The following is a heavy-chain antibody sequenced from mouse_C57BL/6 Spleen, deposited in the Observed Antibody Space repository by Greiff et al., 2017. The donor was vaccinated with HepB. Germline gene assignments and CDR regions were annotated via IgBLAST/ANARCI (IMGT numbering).Heavy chain of an antibody. CDR3: ARQGDYHYGSSPYFDY. V-gene: IGHV5-12*01. J-gene: IGHJ2*01. CDR1: GFTFSDYY. CDR2: ISNGGGST. Sequence: EVHLVESGGGLVQPGGSLKLSCAASGFTFSDYYMYWVRQTPEKRLEWVAYISNGGGSTYYPDTVKGRFTISRDNAKNTLYLQMSRLKSEDTAMYYCARQGDYHYGSSPYFDYWGQGTTLTVSS. D-gene: IGHD1-1*01.